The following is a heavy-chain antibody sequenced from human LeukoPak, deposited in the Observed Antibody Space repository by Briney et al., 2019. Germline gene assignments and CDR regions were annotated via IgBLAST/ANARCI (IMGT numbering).Heavy chain of an antibody. CDR2: INHSGST. V-gene: IGHV4-34*01. J-gene: IGHJ6*02. CDR3: ARYYGDYVVRNYYYGMDV. D-gene: IGHD4-17*01. CDR1: GGSFSGYY. Sequence: SETLSLTCAVYGGSFSGYYWSWLRQPPGKGLEWIGEINHSGSTNYNPSLKSRVTISVDTSKNQFSLKLSSVTAADTAVYYCARYYGDYVVRNYYYGMDVWGQGTTVTVSS.